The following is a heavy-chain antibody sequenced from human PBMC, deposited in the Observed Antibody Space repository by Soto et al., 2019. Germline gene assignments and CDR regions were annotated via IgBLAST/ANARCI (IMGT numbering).Heavy chain of an antibody. Sequence: PGGSLRLSCAASGFTFSSYAMHWVRQAPGKGLEWVAVILYDGSNKYYADSVKGRFTISRDNSKNTLYLQMNSLRAEDTAVYYCAREDPRDIYAFDIWGQGTVVTVSS. J-gene: IGHJ3*02. CDR3: AREDPRDIYAFDI. CDR1: GFTFSSYA. CDR2: ILYDGSNK. V-gene: IGHV3-30-3*01. D-gene: IGHD7-27*01.